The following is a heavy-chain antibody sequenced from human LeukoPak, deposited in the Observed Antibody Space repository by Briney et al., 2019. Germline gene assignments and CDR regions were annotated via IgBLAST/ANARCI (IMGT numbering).Heavy chain of an antibody. D-gene: IGHD6-13*01. CDR3: ATVENMKAAAGLP. V-gene: IGHV1-8*02. Sequence: ASVKVSCKASGYTFTGYYMHWVRQATGQGLEWMGWMNPNSGNTGYAQKFQGRVTMTEDTSTDTAYMELSSLRSEDTAVYYCATVENMKAAAGLPWGQGTLVTVSS. CDR1: GYTFTGYY. CDR2: MNPNSGNT. J-gene: IGHJ4*02.